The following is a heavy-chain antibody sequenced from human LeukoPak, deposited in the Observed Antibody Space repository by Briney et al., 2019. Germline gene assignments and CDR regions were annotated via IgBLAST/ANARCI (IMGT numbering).Heavy chain of an antibody. D-gene: IGHD3-3*01. Sequence: PSQTLSLTCTVSGGSISSGSYYWSWIRQPAGKGLEWIGRIYTSGSTNYNPSLKSRVTISVDTSKNQFSLKLSSVTAADTAVYYCARGPGRNVLRFLEWFPGWFDPWGQGTLVTVSS. CDR3: ARGPGRNVLRFLEWFPGWFDP. CDR1: GGSISSGSYY. V-gene: IGHV4-61*02. CDR2: IYTSGST. J-gene: IGHJ5*02.